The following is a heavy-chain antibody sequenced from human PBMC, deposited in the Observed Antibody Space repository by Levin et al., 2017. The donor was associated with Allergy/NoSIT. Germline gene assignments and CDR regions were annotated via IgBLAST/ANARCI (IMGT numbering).Heavy chain of an antibody. J-gene: IGHJ4*02. CDR1: FFLFSPSF. Sequence: GGSLRLSFSSSFFLFSPSFLPFFLPSPLQGLAWVSGISSSGGSTYYADSVKGRFTISRDNSKNTLYLQINSLRAEDTAIYYCAKAKSHLDYYGSGSYDCWGQGTLVTVSS. CDR3: AKAKSHLDYYGSGSYDC. D-gene: IGHD3-10*01. CDR2: ISSSGGST. V-gene: IGHV3-23*01.